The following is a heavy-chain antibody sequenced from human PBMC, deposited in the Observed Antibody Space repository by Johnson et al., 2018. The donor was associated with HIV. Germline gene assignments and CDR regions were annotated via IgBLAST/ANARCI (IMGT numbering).Heavy chain of an antibody. V-gene: IGHV3-30-3*01. CDR1: GFTFSSYA. CDR3: ARLRRQKGGGAFDV. D-gene: IGHD3-16*01. CDR2: ISYDGSNK. Sequence: QEQLVESGGGLVQPGGSPRLSCAASGFTFSSYAMHWVRQAPGKGLEWVAVISYDGSNKYYADSVKGRFSTSRDNAKKSLYLQINSLSDVDTAVYYCARLRRQKGGGAFDVWGQGTLVTVSS. J-gene: IGHJ3*01.